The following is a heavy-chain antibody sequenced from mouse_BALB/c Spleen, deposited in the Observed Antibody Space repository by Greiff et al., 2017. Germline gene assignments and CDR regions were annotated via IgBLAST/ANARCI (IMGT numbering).Heavy chain of an antibody. CDR2: ISSGSSTI. CDR3: ARSRYDYYFDY. D-gene: IGHD2-4*01. J-gene: IGHJ2*01. CDR1: GFTFSSFG. V-gene: IGHV5-17*02. Sequence: EVKLMESGGGLVQPGGSRKLSCAASGFTFSSFGMHWVRQAPEKGLEWVAYISSGSSTIYYADTVKGRFTISRDNPKNTLFLQMTSLRSEDTAMYYCARSRYDYYFDYWGQGTTLTVSS.